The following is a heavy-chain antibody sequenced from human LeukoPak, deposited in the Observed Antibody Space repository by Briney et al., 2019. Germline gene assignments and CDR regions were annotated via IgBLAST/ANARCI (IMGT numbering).Heavy chain of an antibody. D-gene: IGHD6-19*01. Sequence: SETQTLTCTVSGGSISSSNYYWGWIRQPPGKGLEWIGSIYYSGSTYYNPSLKSRVTIYVDTSKNQFSLRLSSVTAADTAVYYCARRPYTSGWYYYFDDRGEGALVSVSS. V-gene: IGHV4-39*01. CDR3: ARRPYTSGWYYYFDD. J-gene: IGHJ4*02. CDR2: IYYSGST. CDR1: GGSISSSNYY.